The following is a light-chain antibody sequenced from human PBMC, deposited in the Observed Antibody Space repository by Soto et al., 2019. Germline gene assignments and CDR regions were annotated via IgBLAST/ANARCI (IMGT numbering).Light chain of an antibody. CDR1: QSVSSSY. Sequence: EIVLTQSPGTVSLSPGERATLSCRASQSVSSSYLAWYQQKPGQAPRLLIYGASTRATGIPDRFSGSGSGTDFTLTISRLEPEDFAVYYCQQYGSSQWAFGQGTKVEIK. J-gene: IGKJ1*01. V-gene: IGKV3-20*01. CDR3: QQYGSSQWA. CDR2: GAS.